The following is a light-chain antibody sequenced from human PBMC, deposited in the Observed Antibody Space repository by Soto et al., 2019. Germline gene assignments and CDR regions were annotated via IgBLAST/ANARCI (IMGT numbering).Light chain of an antibody. J-gene: IGKJ4*01. Sequence: IVLTQSPATLSVSPLERFTLSCGASQSVSDNLAWYQQKPGQAPRLLIYGASIRATDIPARFSGSGSGTEFSLTISSLQSEDFAVYYCQQYNDWPLTFGGGTKVDIK. V-gene: IGKV3D-15*01. CDR2: GAS. CDR1: QSVSDN. CDR3: QQYNDWPLT.